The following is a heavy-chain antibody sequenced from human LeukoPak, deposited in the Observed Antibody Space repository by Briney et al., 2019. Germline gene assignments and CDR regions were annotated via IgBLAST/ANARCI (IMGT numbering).Heavy chain of an antibody. CDR3: ARRGAGTGATDY. CDR1: GFTFSNYW. D-gene: IGHD1-1*01. J-gene: IGHJ4*02. CDR2: INSDGSTT. Sequence: GGSLRLSCVASGFTFSNYWMHWVRQAPGKGLVWVSRINSDGSTTSYADSVKGRFTISRDNAKNTLYLQMNSLRAEDTAVYYCARRGAGTGATDYWGQGTLVTVSP. V-gene: IGHV3-74*01.